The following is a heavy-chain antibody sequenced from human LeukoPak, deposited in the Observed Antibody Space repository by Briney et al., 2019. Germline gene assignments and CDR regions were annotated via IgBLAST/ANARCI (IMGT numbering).Heavy chain of an antibody. V-gene: IGHV6-1*01. CDR2: TYYRSKWYN. D-gene: IGHD2-2*01. CDR3: ARDSCSSTSCYPQDAFDI. J-gene: IGHJ3*02. CDR1: GDSVSSNCAA. Sequence: SQTLSLTCAISGDSVSSNCAAWNWIRQSPSRGLEWLGRTYYRSKWYNDYAVSVKSRITINPDTSKNQFSLQLNSVTPEDTAVYYCARDSCSSTSCYPQDAFDIWGQGTMVNVSS.